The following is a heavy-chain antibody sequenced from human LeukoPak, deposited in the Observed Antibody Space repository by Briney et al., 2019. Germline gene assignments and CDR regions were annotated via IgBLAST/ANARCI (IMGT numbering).Heavy chain of an antibody. V-gene: IGHV7-4-1*02. CDR2: INPNTGNP. D-gene: IGHD3-10*01. CDR3: ARYGSGTYYYYYGMDV. J-gene: IGHJ6*02. CDR1: GYTFTSYA. Sequence: GASVKVSCKASGYTFTSYAMNWVRQAPGQGLEWMGWINPNTGNPTYAQGFTGRFVFSLDTSVSTAYLQISSLKAEDTAVYYCARYGSGTYYYYYGMDVWGQGTTVTVSS.